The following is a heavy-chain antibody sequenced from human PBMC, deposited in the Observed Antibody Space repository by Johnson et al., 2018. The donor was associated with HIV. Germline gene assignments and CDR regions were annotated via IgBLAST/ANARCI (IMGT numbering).Heavy chain of an antibody. CDR1: GFTFSSYG. J-gene: IGHJ3*02. Sequence: QVQLVESGGGVVQPGRSLRLSCAASGFTFSSYGMHWVRQAPGKGLEWVAVIWYDGSNKYYADSVKGRFTISRDNSKNTLYLQMNSLRAEDTAVYYCAKGEPYYYDIGDAFDIWGQGTMVTVYS. CDR2: IWYDGSNK. V-gene: IGHV3-33*06. CDR3: AKGEPYYYDIGDAFDI. D-gene: IGHD3-22*01.